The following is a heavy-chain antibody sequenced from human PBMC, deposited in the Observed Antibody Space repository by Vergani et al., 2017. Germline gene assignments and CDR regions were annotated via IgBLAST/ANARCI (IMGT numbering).Heavy chain of an antibody. CDR1: GFTFSNIE. CDR2: TRYDGGNK. D-gene: IGHD4-17*01. CDR3: AKRGDYGDYLGY. V-gene: IGHV3-30*02. Sequence: QVQLVESGGGVVQPGGPLRLPCPALGFTFSNIELQWVPQAPGKGLGWVALTRYDGGNKSYADSVKGRFTISRDNSKKMLYLQMNSLRTEDTAVYYCAKRGDYGDYLGYWGQGTLVIVSS. J-gene: IGHJ4*02.